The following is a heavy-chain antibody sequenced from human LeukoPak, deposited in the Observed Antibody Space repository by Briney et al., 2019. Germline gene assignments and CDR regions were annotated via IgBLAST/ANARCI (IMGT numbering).Heavy chain of an antibody. D-gene: IGHD4-23*01. CDR2: ISGSGGT. CDR3: AKHPSVGNFEY. CDR1: GFTFNNYA. Sequence: GGSLRLSCAASGFTFNNYAMSWVRQAPGKGLEWVSAISGSGGTYYADSVKGRFVISRDNSKNTLYLQMNSLRAEDTAIYYCAKHPSVGNFEYWGQGTLVTVSS. V-gene: IGHV3-23*01. J-gene: IGHJ4*02.